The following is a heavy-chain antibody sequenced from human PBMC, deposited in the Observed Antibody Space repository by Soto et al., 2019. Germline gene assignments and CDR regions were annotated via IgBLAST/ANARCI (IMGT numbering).Heavy chain of an antibody. J-gene: IGHJ4*02. CDR2: ISGSGGST. D-gene: IGHD4-17*01. CDR3: ANIYGDYAFYFDY. CDR1: GFTFSSYA. V-gene: IGHV3-23*01. Sequence: EVQLLESGGGLVQPGGSPRLSCAASGFTFSSYAMSWVRQAPGKGLEWVSAISGSGGSTYYADSVKGRFTISRDNSKNTLYLQMNSLRAEDTAVYYCANIYGDYAFYFDYWGQGTLVTVSS.